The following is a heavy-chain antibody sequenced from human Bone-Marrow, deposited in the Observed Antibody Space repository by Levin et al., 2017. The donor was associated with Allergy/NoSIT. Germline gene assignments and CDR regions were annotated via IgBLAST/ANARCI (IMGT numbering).Heavy chain of an antibody. Sequence: GGSLRLSCAASGFTFDDYAMHWVRQAPGKGLEWVSLISWDGGSTYYADSVKGRFTISRDNSKNSLYLQMNSLRAEDTALYYCAKGPGSGWELLWDYFDYWGQGTLVTVSS. V-gene: IGHV3-43D*03. CDR2: ISWDGGST. J-gene: IGHJ4*02. D-gene: IGHD1-26*01. CDR3: AKGPGSGWELLWDYFDY. CDR1: GFTFDDYA.